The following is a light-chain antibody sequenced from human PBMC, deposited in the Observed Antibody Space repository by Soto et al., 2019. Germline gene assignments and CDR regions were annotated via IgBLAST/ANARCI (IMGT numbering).Light chain of an antibody. J-gene: IGKJ3*01. CDR2: QIS. Sequence: IVMTQTPLSSPVTLGQPASISCRSSQSLVHSDGYTYLSWLQQRPGQPPRLLIYQISNRFSGVTDRFSGSGAGTDFTLKISRVEAEDVGVYYCMQTTQFPLTFGPGTKVDI. CDR3: MQTTQFPLT. CDR1: QSLVHSDGYTY. V-gene: IGKV2-24*01.